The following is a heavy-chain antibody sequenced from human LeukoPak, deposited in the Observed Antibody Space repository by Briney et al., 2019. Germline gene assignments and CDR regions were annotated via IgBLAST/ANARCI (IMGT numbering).Heavy chain of an antibody. Sequence: PSETLSLTCIVSGGSLNSPNYYWGWVRQPPGKGLECLATISYSGTTYYNPSLKSRLTISVDTAKNQFSLKLTSVTAADTAVYCCVRHDYYGSLNWFNPWGQGTLITVSS. V-gene: IGHV4-39*01. CDR2: ISYSGTT. D-gene: IGHD3-10*01. CDR1: GGSLNSPNYY. CDR3: VRHDYYGSLNWFNP. J-gene: IGHJ5*02.